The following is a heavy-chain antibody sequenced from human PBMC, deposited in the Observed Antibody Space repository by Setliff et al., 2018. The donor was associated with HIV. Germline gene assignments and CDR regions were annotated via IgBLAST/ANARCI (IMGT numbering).Heavy chain of an antibody. CDR2: VSGGGGST. J-gene: IGHJ4*02. CDR3: AREGNRKYFDY. Sequence: GGSLRLSCAASGFTFSSYAMSWVRQTPGKGLEWVSAVSGGGGSTYYADSVKGRFTISRDNSKNTLYLQMNSLRAEDTAVYYCAREGNRKYFDYWGQGTLVTVSS. V-gene: IGHV3-23*01. CDR1: GFTFSSYA.